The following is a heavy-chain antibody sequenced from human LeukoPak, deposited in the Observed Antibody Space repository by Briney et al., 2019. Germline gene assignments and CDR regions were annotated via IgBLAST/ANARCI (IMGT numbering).Heavy chain of an antibody. J-gene: IGHJ4*02. CDR3: ARAGGILWFGEFPFDY. CDR2: INHSGST. V-gene: IGHV4-34*01. D-gene: IGHD3-10*01. CDR1: GGSFSGYY. Sequence: SETLSLTCAVYGGSFSGYYWSWIRQPPGKGLEWIGEINHSGSTNYNPPLKSRVTISVDTSKNQFSLKLSSVTAADTAVYYCARAGGILWFGEFPFDYWGQGTLVTVSS.